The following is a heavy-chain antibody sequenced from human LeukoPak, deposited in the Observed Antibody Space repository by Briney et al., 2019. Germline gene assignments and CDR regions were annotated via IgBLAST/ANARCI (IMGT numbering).Heavy chain of an antibody. CDR3: ARAAPYSSSWYYFDY. CDR1: GFTFSSYW. CDR2: IKQDGSDK. J-gene: IGHJ4*02. Sequence: GSLRLSCAASGFTFSSYWMSWVRQAPGKGLEWVANIKQDGSDKYYADSVKGRFTISRDNSKNTLYLQMNSLRAEDTAVYYCARAAPYSSSWYYFDYWGQGTLVTVSS. V-gene: IGHV3-7*01. D-gene: IGHD6-13*01.